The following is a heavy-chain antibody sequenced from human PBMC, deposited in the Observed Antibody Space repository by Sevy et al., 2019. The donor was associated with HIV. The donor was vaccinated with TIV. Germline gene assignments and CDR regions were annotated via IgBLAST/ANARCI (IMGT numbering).Heavy chain of an antibody. Sequence: ASVKVSCKASGYTFTGYYMHWVRQAPGQGLEWMGWINPNSGGTNYAQKFQGRVTMTRDTSFSTAYMELSRLRSDDTAVYYCARDLNWVLPGIAADGYNWFDPWGQGTLVTVSS. D-gene: IGHD6-13*01. J-gene: IGHJ5*02. CDR1: GYTFTGYY. CDR2: INPNSGGT. CDR3: ARDLNWVLPGIAADGYNWFDP. V-gene: IGHV1-2*02.